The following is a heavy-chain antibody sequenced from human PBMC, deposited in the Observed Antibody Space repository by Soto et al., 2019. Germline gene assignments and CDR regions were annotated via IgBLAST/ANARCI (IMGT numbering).Heavy chain of an antibody. CDR2: INRDGSEK. D-gene: IGHD5-18*01. Sequence: PGGSLRLSCAASELTCSSNWMSWVRQPPGKGLEWVANINRDGSEKYYADSVKGQVTISADKSMNTPYLQGSSLKASDTAMYYCATRGNSHAYFDFWGQGTVVTVSS. J-gene: IGHJ4*02. CDR1: ELTCSSNW. V-gene: IGHV3-7*03. CDR3: ATRGNSHAYFDF.